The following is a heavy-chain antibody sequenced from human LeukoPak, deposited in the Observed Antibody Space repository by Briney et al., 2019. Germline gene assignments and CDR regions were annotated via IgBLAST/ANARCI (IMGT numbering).Heavy chain of an antibody. CDR3: ARQRSSWYHRNDAFDI. CDR2: IDPSDSYT. D-gene: IGHD6-13*01. Sequence: GESLKISCKGSGYSFTSYWIGWVRQMPGKGLEWMGRIDPSDSYTNYSPSFQGRVTISADKSISTAYLQWSSLKASDTAMYYCARQRSSWYHRNDAFDIWGQGTMVTVSS. J-gene: IGHJ3*02. CDR1: GYSFTSYW. V-gene: IGHV5-10-1*01.